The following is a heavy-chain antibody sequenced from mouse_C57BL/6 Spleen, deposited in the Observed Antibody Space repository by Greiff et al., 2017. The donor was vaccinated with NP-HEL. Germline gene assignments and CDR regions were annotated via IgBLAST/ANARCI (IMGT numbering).Heavy chain of an antibody. CDR2: INPNNGGT. J-gene: IGHJ4*01. D-gene: IGHD4-1*02. CDR3: AREPTSYYAMDY. CDR1: GYTFTDYN. V-gene: IGHV1-18*01. Sequence: EVQGVESGPELVKPGASVKIPCKASGYTFTDYNMDWVKQSHGKSLEWIGDINPNNGGTIYNQKFKGKATLTVDKSSSTAYMELRSLTSEDTAVYYCAREPTSYYAMDYWGQGTSVTVSS.